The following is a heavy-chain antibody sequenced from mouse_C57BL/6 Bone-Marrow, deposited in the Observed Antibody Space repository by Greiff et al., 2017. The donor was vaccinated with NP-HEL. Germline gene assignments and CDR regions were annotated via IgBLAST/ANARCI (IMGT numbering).Heavy chain of an antibody. J-gene: IGHJ3*01. CDR2: IYPRSGNT. D-gene: IGHD2-5*01. Sequence: VKLQESGAELARPGASVKLSCKASGYTFTSYGISWVKQRTGQGLEWIGEIYPRSGNTYYNEKFKGKATLTADKSSGTAYMELLSLTSEDSAVYFCARYYSNSWFAYWGQGTLVTVSA. CDR1: GYTFTSYG. CDR3: ARYYSNSWFAY. V-gene: IGHV1-81*01.